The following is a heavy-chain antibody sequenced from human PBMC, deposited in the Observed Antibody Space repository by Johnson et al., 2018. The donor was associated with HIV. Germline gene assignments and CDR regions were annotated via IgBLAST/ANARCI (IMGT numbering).Heavy chain of an antibody. J-gene: IGHJ3*02. CDR1: GFTFSSYG. V-gene: IGHV3-30*19. CDR2: ISYDGSNK. CDR3: ERDRAIVVAYDAFDI. Sequence: QEKLVESGGGVVQPGGSLRLSCAASGFTFSSYGLHWVRQAPGKGLEWVAVISYDGSNKYYADSVTGRFTISRDNSKNTLYLQMNSLRAEDTAVYYCERDRAIVVAYDAFDIWGQGTMVTVSS. D-gene: IGHD3-22*01.